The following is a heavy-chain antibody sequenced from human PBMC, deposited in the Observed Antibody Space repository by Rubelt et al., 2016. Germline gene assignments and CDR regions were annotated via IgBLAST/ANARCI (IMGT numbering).Heavy chain of an antibody. Sequence: QVQLVQSGAEVKKPGSSVKVSCKASGGTFSSYAISWVRQAPGQGLEWMGGIIPIFGTANYAQKFQGRVTLTADESTSTAYMERSSLRSEDTAVYYCARGGAAAADDNDTFDIWGQGTMVTVSS. D-gene: IGHD6-13*01. V-gene: IGHV1-69*01. CDR1: GGTFSSYA. CDR2: IIPIFGTA. CDR3: ARGGAAAADDNDTFDI. J-gene: IGHJ3*02.